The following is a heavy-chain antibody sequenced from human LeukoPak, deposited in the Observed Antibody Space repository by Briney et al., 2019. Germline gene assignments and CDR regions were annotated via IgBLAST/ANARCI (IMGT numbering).Heavy chain of an antibody. CDR3: ARDHHSGALDY. Sequence: QTGGSLRLSCAPSGFTFSTAWMTWVRQAPGKGLEWLGNINQGGSVTNYVDSVKGRFSISRDNAKNTMYLQMSSLRVEDTAVYYCARDHHSGALDYWAQGTLVSVFS. J-gene: IGHJ4*02. D-gene: IGHD1-26*01. V-gene: IGHV3-7*01. CDR1: GFTFSTAW. CDR2: INQGGSVT.